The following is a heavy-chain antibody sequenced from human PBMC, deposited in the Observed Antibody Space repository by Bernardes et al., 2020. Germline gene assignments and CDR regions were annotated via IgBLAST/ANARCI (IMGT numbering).Heavy chain of an antibody. J-gene: IGHJ5*02. Sequence: SVKVSCKASGFTFTSSAVQWVRQARGQRLEWIGWIVVGSGNTNYAQKFQERVTITRDMSTSTAYMELSSLRSEDTAVYYCAADYDFWRGLDPWGQGTLVTVSS. CDR1: GFTFTSSA. CDR2: IVVGSGNT. D-gene: IGHD3-3*01. V-gene: IGHV1-58*01. CDR3: AADYDFWRGLDP.